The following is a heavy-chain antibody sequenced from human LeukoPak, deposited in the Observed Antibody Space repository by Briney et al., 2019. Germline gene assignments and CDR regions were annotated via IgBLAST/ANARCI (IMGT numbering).Heavy chain of an antibody. Sequence: SQTLSLTCTVSGGSISSGDYYWSWIRQPPGKGLEWIGYIYYSGSTYYNPSLKSRVTISVDTSKNQFSLKLSSVTAADTAAYYCARDQIAARMSDYWGQGTLVTVSS. CDR1: GGSISSGDYY. CDR2: IYYSGST. J-gene: IGHJ4*02. D-gene: IGHD6-6*01. V-gene: IGHV4-30-4*08. CDR3: ARDQIAARMSDY.